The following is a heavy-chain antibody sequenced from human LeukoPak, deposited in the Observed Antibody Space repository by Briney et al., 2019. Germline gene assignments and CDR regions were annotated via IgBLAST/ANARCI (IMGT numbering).Heavy chain of an antibody. D-gene: IGHD3-10*01. Sequence: ASMKVSCQESGWFLTGYYIHRLRQAPGQGLEWMGFINPNIGGTNYAQKFQGRVTMTRDTSISTAYLELSSLRSYDTAVYYCAKDLVRYYYGSGNYPKWGQGTLITVSS. CDR2: INPNIGGT. J-gene: IGHJ4*02. V-gene: IGHV1-2*02. CDR1: GWFLTGYY. CDR3: AKDLVRYYYGSGNYPK.